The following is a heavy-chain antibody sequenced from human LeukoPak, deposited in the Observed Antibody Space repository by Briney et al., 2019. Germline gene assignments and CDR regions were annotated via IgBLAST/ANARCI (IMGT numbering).Heavy chain of an antibody. CDR2: INPSGGST. J-gene: IGHJ4*02. CDR3: ARDHSYYYGSGSYYREYYFDY. V-gene: IGHV1-46*01. CDR1: GYTFTSYY. D-gene: IGHD3-10*01. Sequence: ASVKVSCKASGYTFTSYYMHWVRQAPGQGLEWMGIINPSGGSTSYAHKFQGRVTMTSDTSTSTVSMDLSRLTSGDTAVYYCARDHSYYYGSGSYYREYYFDYWGQGTLVTVSS.